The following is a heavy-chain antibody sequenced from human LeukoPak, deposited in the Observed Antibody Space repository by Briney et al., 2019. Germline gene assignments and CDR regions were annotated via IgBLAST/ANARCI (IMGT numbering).Heavy chain of an antibody. J-gene: IGHJ4*02. Sequence: QSGGSLRLSCAASGFTFSSYGMHWVRQAPGKGLEWVAFIRYDGSNKYYADSVKGRMTISRDNSKNTLHLQVNSLRAEDTAVYYCAKDRSGYDPDYFDYWGQGTLVTVSS. CDR3: AKDRSGYDPDYFDY. CDR1: GFTFSSYG. CDR2: IRYDGSNK. V-gene: IGHV3-30*02. D-gene: IGHD5-12*01.